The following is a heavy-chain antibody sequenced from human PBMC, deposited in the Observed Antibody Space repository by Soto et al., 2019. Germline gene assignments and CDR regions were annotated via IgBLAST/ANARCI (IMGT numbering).Heavy chain of an antibody. CDR1: GFTFSSYS. J-gene: IGHJ5*02. V-gene: IGHV3-48*04. CDR2: ISSSSSTI. CDR3: ARDPSITMVRGVMFTFDP. D-gene: IGHD3-10*01. Sequence: GGSLRLSCVASGFTFSSYSMNWVRQAPGKGLEWVSYISSSSSTIYYADSVKGRFTISRDNAKNSLYLQMNSLRAEDTAVYYCARDPSITMVRGVMFTFDPWGQGTLVTVSS.